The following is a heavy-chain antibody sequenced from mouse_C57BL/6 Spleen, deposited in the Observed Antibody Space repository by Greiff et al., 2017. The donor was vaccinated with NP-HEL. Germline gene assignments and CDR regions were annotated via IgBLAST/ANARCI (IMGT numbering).Heavy chain of an antibody. CDR3: ARSYYDYDSYFDY. CDR2: INPNNGGT. Sequence: EVKLQESGPELVKPGASVKMSCKASGYTFTDYNMHWVKQSHGKSLEWIGYINPNNGGTSYNQKFKGKATLTVNKSSSTAYMELRSLTSEDSAVYYCARSYYDYDSYFDYWGQGTTLTVSS. CDR1: GYTFTDYN. D-gene: IGHD2-4*01. J-gene: IGHJ2*01. V-gene: IGHV1-22*01.